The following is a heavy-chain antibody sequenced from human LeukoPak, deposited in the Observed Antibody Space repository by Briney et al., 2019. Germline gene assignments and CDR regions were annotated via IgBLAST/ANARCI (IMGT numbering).Heavy chain of an antibody. Sequence: PGGSLRLFCAVSGFSVSGYWMTWVRQAPGKGLEWVANIKQDRSEKNYVDSVKGRFTISRDNAENSLFLQMNSLRVEDTAVYYCAREWQGGIAAAGTRIEGDYWGQGTLVAVSS. CDR1: GFSVSGYW. CDR3: AREWQGGIAAAGTRIEGDY. D-gene: IGHD6-13*01. V-gene: IGHV3-7*01. J-gene: IGHJ4*02. CDR2: IKQDRSEK.